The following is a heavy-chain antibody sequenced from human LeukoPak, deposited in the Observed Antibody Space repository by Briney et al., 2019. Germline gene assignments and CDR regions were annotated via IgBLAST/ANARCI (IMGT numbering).Heavy chain of an antibody. CDR3: AKDRAHYYGSGSYVDY. Sequence: GGSLRLSCAASGFTFDDYAMHWVRQAPGKGLEWVSGISWNSGSIGYADSVKGRFTISRDNAKNSLYLQMNSLRAEDTALYYCAKDRAHYYGSGSYVDYWGQGTLVTVSS. J-gene: IGHJ4*02. CDR1: GFTFDDYA. V-gene: IGHV3-9*01. D-gene: IGHD3-10*01. CDR2: ISWNSGSI.